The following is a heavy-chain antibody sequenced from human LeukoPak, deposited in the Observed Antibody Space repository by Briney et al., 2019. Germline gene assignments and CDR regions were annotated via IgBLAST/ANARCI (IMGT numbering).Heavy chain of an antibody. V-gene: IGHV3-23*01. CDR2: ISGSGGST. CDR3: AKDSVAGDGGNY. J-gene: IGHJ4*02. CDR1: GFTFTSYA. D-gene: IGHD6-19*01. Sequence: GGSLRLSCAASGFTFTSYAMSWVRQAPGKGLEWVSAISGSGGSTYYADSVKGRFTTSRDNSKNTLYLQMNSLRAEDTAVYYCAKDSVAGDGGNYWGQGTLVTVSS.